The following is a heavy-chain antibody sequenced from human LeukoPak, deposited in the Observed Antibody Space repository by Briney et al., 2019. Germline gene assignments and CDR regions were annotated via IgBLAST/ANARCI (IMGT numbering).Heavy chain of an antibody. CDR3: ARRGDGYSLDF. J-gene: IGHJ4*02. D-gene: IGHD5-24*01. CDR2: IYPGDSET. V-gene: IGHV5-51*01. CDR1: GYIFSNYW. Sequence: GESLKSSCKVSGYIFSNYWIVWVRQMPGKGLEWTGIIYPGDSETRYSPSFQGQVTISVDKSISTAYLQWSSLKASDTAMYYCARRGDGYSLDFWGRGTLVTVSS.